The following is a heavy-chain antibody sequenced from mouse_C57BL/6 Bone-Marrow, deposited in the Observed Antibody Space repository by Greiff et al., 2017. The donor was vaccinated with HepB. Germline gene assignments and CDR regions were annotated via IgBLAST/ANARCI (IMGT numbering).Heavy chain of an antibody. CDR1: GFTFSSYT. CDR2: ISGGGGNT. D-gene: IGHD2-3*01. V-gene: IGHV5-9*01. Sequence: EVQGVESGGGLVKPGGSLKLSCAASGFTFSSYTMSWVRQTPEKRLEWVATISGGGGNTYYPDSVKGRFTISRDNAKNTLYLQMSSLRSEDTALYYCARHKVTRFAYWGQGTLVTVSA. J-gene: IGHJ3*01. CDR3: ARHKVTRFAY.